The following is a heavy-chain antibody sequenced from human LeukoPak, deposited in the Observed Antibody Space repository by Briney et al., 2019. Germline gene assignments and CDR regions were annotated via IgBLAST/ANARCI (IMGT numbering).Heavy chain of an antibody. V-gene: IGHV3-21*01. D-gene: IGHD6-19*01. CDR3: ARMSGAVAGY. Sequence: GGSLRLSCAASGFTFSSYSMNWVRQAPGKGLEWVSSISSSSSYIYYADSVKGRFTISRDNAKSSLYLQMNSLRAEDTAVYYCARMSGAVAGYWGQGTLVTVSS. CDR1: GFTFSSYS. J-gene: IGHJ4*02. CDR2: ISSSSSYI.